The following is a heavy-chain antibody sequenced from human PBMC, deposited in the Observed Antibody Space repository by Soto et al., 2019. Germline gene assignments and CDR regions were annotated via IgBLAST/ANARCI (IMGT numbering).Heavy chain of an antibody. D-gene: IGHD3-10*01. J-gene: IGHJ6*03. CDR3: AKWFGEPYYYYFYMDV. CDR2: LSYDGSNE. CDR1: GFTFSSYG. V-gene: IGHV3-33*05. Sequence: QVQLVESGGGVVQPGTSLRLSCAASGFTFSSYGLHWVRQAPGKGLEWVAVLSYDGSNEFYGDSVKGRFTISRDNSKNTLYLHMNSLRAEDTAVYYCAKWFGEPYYYYFYMDVWGKGTTVTVSS.